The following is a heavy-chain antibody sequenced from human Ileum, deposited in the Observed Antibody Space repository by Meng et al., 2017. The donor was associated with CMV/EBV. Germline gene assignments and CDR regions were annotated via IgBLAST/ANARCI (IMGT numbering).Heavy chain of an antibody. V-gene: IGHV3-74*01. CDR2: VDNDGTTT. Sequence: GESLKISCAASGFSFSNYWMHWVRQVPGREPVWVSYVDNDGTTTTYADSVRGRFTVSRDNAKATVYLQMNSLRVEDTAVYYCARGDGGIDIWGQGTMVTVSS. J-gene: IGHJ3*02. D-gene: IGHD3-10*01. CDR3: ARGDGGIDI. CDR1: GFSFSNYW.